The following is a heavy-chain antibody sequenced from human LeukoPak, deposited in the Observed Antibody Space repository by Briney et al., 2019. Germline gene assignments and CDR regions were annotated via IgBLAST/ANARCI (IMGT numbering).Heavy chain of an antibody. CDR1: GFTFSSYW. Sequence: GGSLRLSCAASGFTFSSYWMNWARQAPGKGLEWVASINHNGNVNYYVDSVKGRFTISRDNAKGSLYLQMSNLRAEDTAVYFCARGGGLDVWGQGATVTVSS. CDR3: ARGGGLDV. D-gene: IGHD3-16*01. CDR2: INHNGNVN. V-gene: IGHV3-7*03. J-gene: IGHJ6*02.